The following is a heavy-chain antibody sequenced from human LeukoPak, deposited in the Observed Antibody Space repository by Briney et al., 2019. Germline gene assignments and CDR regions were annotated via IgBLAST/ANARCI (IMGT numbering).Heavy chain of an antibody. D-gene: IGHD3-22*01. CDR3: ATPFPYYYDTSDYYYPPQH. Sequence: GSLRLSCAVSGFTFNSYAMSWVRQAPGKGPEWVSGISSGGSDTFYADSVKGRFTISRDNSKNTLYLQMNSLRAEDTAVYYCATPFPYYYDTSDYYYPPQHWGQGTLVTVSS. CDR1: GFTFNSYA. V-gene: IGHV3-23*01. J-gene: IGHJ1*01. CDR2: ISSGGSDT.